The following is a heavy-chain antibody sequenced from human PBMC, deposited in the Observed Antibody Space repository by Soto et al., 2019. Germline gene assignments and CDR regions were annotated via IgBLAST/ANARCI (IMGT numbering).Heavy chain of an antibody. V-gene: IGHV1-2*02. D-gene: IGHD2-15*01. CDR2: MNPKSGGA. CDR3: TRENIENSQGPYDAFDI. CDR1: GYTFTDYY. Sequence: ASVKVSCKTSGYTFTDYYTRWVRQAPAQGLEWMGWMNPKSGGAYFAQKFQGRVTLTRDTYIGTPYIEVNSLTSDDTTVYFCTRENIENSQGPYDAFDILGQGTTVPVSS. J-gene: IGHJ3*02.